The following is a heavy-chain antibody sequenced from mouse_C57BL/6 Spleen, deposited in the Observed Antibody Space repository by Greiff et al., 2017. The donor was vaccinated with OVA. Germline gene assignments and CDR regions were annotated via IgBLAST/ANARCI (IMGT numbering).Heavy chain of an antibody. J-gene: IGHJ2*01. CDR3: AREAGSY. Sequence: QVQLQQPGAELVRPGTSVKLSCKASGYTFTSYWMHWVKQRPGQGLEWIGVIDPSDSYTNYNQKFKGKATLTVDTSSSTAYMQLSSLTSEDSAVYYCAREAGSYWGQGTTLTVSS. V-gene: IGHV1-59*01. CDR1: GYTFTSYW. CDR2: IDPSDSYT.